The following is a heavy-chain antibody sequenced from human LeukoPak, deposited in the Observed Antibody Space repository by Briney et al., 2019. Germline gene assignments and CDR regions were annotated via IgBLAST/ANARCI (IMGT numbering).Heavy chain of an antibody. V-gene: IGHV3-23*01. CDR2: VSGGGGST. J-gene: IGHJ4*02. CDR1: GFTFSSYA. CDR3: ATYFRGDFDY. Sequence: PGGSLRLSCAPSGFTFSSYAMSWVRQAPGKGLEWVSSVSGGGGSTWYADSVKGRFTVSRDNSKNTLFPEMNSLRAEDTALYYCATYFRGDFDYWGQGTLVTVSS. D-gene: IGHD2-21*01.